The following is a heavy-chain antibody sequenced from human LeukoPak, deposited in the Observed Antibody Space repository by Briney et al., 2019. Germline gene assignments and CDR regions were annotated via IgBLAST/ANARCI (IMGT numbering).Heavy chain of an antibody. CDR1: AGSPSTYY. D-gene: IGHD3-10*01. CDR2: IYSRGST. V-gene: IGHV4-59*08. J-gene: IGHJ4*02. Sequence: SETLSLTCMVSAGSPSTYYWSWIRQPPGKGLEWIGHIYSRGSTNYSPSLESRVTISLDTSNNQFSLNLNSVTAADTAVYYCARHSARGLDYWGQGSLVTVSS. CDR3: ARHSARGLDY.